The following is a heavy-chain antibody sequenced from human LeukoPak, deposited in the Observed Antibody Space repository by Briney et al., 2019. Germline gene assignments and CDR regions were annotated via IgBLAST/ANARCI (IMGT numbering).Heavy chain of an antibody. J-gene: IGHJ5*02. CDR3: AKGQEKMTTINWFDP. CDR2: ISYDGSNK. V-gene: IGHV3-30*18. D-gene: IGHD4-17*01. CDR1: GFTFSTYG. Sequence: GRSLRLSCAASGFTFSTYGMHWVRQAPAKELEWVAVISYDGSNKWYTDSVKGRFAISRDDFKNTLYLQMNSLRAEDTAVYYCAKGQEKMTTINWFDPWGQGILVTVSS.